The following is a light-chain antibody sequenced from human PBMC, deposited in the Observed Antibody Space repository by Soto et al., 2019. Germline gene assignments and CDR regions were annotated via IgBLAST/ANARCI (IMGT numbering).Light chain of an antibody. J-gene: IGKJ1*01. CDR2: DAS. CDR1: QSVSTY. CDR3: QQYGSSGT. Sequence: EIVMTQSPATLSVSPGERATLSCRASQSVSTYLAWYQQKPGQAPRLLIYDASTRATGIPARFSGSGSGTDFTLTISRLEPEDFAVYYCQQYGSSGTFGQGTKVDI. V-gene: IGKV3-15*01.